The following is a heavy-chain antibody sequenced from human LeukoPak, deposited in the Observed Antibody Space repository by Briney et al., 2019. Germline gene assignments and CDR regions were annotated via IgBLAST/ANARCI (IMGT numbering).Heavy chain of an antibody. CDR1: GFTFSSYG. V-gene: IGHV3-33*01. Sequence: GRSLRLSCEASGFTFSSYGMHWVRQAPGKGLEWVAVIWYDGSNKYYGDSVKGRFTISRDNSKNTVYLQMNSLRDEDTAVYYCARDPYGSGSYGDYWGQGTLVTVSS. J-gene: IGHJ4*02. D-gene: IGHD3-10*01. CDR3: ARDPYGSGSYGDY. CDR2: IWYDGSNK.